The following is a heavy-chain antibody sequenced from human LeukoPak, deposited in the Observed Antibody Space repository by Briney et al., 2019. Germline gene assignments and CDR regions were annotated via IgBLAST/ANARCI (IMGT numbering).Heavy chain of an antibody. D-gene: IGHD6-13*01. V-gene: IGHV4-59*01. CDR3: ARGGRGSQQPYLVDY. CDR1: RGSISSYF. CDR2: LYNSGTT. J-gene: IGHJ4*02. Sequence: SETLSLTCTVSRGSISSYFWSWIRQPPGKGLEWIGYLYNSGTTNYNSSLKGRVTISVETSSNQFSLNLTSVTAADTAVYYCARGGRGSQQPYLVDYWGQGTLVTVSS.